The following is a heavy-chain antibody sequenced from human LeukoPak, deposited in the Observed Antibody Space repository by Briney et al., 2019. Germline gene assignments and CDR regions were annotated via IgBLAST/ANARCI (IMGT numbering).Heavy chain of an antibody. CDR3: AKDKWWFGEYDAFDI. D-gene: IGHD3-10*01. J-gene: IGHJ3*02. CDR2: ISGSGDST. V-gene: IGHV3-23*01. CDR1: GFTFNSYD. Sequence: GTLRLSCAASGFTFNSYDMSWVRQAPGKGLEWVSAISGSGDSTYYADSVKGRFTISRDNPKNTLYLQMNSLRAEDTAVYYCAKDKWWFGEYDAFDIWGRGTMVTVSS.